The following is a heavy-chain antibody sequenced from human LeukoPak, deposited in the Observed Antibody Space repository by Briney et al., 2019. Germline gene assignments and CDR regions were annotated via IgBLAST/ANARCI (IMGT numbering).Heavy chain of an antibody. CDR1: GYTFTGYY. CDR2: INPNSGGT. V-gene: IGHV1-2*02. Sequence: GASVKVSCKASGYTFTGYYMHWVRQAPGQGLEWMGWINPNSGGTNCAQKFQGRVTMTRDTSISTAYMELSRLRSDDTAVYYCARDVRAFTMVRGVIGYWGQGTLVTVSS. D-gene: IGHD3-10*01. J-gene: IGHJ4*02. CDR3: ARDVRAFTMVRGVIGY.